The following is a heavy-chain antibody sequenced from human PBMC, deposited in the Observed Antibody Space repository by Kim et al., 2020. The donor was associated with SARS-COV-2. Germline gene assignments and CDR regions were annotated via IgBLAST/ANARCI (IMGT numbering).Heavy chain of an antibody. CDR1: GFTFSSYS. D-gene: IGHD3-3*01. V-gene: IGHV3-21*01. CDR2: ISSSRSYI. CDR3: ARTVLINYDFWSGYYNDPGY. J-gene: IGHJ4*02. Sequence: GGSLRLSCAASGFTFSSYSMNWVRQAPGKGLEWVSSISSSRSYIYYADPVKGRFTISRDNAKNSLYLQMNSLRAEDTAVYYWARTVLINYDFWSGYYNDPGYWGQGTMVTVSS.